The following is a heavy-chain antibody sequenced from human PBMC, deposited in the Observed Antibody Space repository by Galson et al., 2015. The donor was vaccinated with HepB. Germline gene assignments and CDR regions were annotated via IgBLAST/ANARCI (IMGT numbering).Heavy chain of an antibody. J-gene: IGHJ4*02. CDR1: GFTFSSYW. Sequence: SLRLSCAASGFTFSSYWMSWVRQAPGKGLEWVANIKQDGSEKYYVDSVKGRFTISRDNSKNTLYLQMNSLRAEDTAVYYCAKDSGYYYDSSGYYYPPDYWGQGTLVTVSS. CDR2: IKQDGSEK. V-gene: IGHV3-7*01. D-gene: IGHD3-22*01. CDR3: AKDSGYYYDSSGYYYPPDY.